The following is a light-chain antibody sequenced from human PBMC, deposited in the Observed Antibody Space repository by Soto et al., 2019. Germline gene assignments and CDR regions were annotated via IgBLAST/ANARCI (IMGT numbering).Light chain of an antibody. V-gene: IGLV2-14*01. CDR2: DVS. CDR3: SSYTTSNTQV. J-gene: IGLJ3*02. Sequence: QSALTQPASVSGSPGQSITISCTGTSSDVGTYNYVSWYQHRPGKAPKLMIYDVSYRPSGVSNRFSGSKSANTASLTISGLQAEDEADYYCSSYTTSNTQVFDGGTKRTVL. CDR1: SSDVGTYNY.